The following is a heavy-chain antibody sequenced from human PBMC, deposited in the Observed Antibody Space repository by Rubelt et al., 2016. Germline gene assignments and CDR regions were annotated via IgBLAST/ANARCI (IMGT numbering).Heavy chain of an antibody. V-gene: IGHV4-59*01. Sequence: QVQLQESGPGLVKPSETLSLTCTVSGGSITSSYLNWIRQPPGKGLDWIGYLYYSENANYNPSFKSRVTISVDTSKNQFSLKLGSVTAADTAVYYCARGVGSSGWYRYDYWGQGTLVTVSS. CDR1: GGSITSSY. CDR2: LYYSENA. J-gene: IGHJ4*02. D-gene: IGHD6-19*01. CDR3: ARGVGSSGWYRYDY.